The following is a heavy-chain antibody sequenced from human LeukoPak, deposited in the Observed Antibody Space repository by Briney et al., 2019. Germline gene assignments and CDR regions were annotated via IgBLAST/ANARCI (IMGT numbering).Heavy chain of an antibody. CDR2: ISGSGGST. V-gene: IGHV3-23*01. Sequence: GGSLRPSCAASGFTFSSYAMSWVRQAPGKGLGWVSAISGSGGSTYYADSVKGRFTISRDNSKNTLYLQMNSLRAEDTAVYYCAKMDYYDSSGYPPVDYWGQGTLVTVSS. J-gene: IGHJ4*02. CDR3: AKMDYYDSSGYPPVDY. D-gene: IGHD3-22*01. CDR1: GFTFSSYA.